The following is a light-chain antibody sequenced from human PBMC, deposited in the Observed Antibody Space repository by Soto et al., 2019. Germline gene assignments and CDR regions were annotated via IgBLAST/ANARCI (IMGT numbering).Light chain of an antibody. CDR2: GNG. V-gene: IGLV1-40*01. CDR3: SSYTTTSTLV. CDR1: SSSIGAGYE. Sequence: QSVLTQPPSVSGAPGQRGTISCSGTSSSIGAGYEVHWYHQLPGTAPKLVVSGNGNRPSGVPDRLSASKSGTSASLAITGLQAEDEADYYCSSYTTTSTLVFGGGTKLTVL. J-gene: IGLJ3*02.